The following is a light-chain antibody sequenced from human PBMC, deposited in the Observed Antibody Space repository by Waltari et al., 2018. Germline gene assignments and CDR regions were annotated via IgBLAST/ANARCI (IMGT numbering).Light chain of an antibody. CDR2: AAS. CDR1: QSISSY. Sequence: IQMTQSPSSLSASVGDRVTITCRASQSISSYLNWYQQKPGKAPKLLIYAASSLQSGVPSRFSGSGSGTDFTLTISSLQPEDFATYYCQQSYSIPGFTFGPGTKVDIK. V-gene: IGKV1-39*01. CDR3: QQSYSIPGFT. J-gene: IGKJ3*01.